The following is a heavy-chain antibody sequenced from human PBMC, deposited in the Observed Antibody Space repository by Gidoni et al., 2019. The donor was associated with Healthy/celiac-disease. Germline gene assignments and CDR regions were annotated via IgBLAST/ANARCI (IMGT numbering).Heavy chain of an antibody. V-gene: IGHV1-3*01. D-gene: IGHD3-3*01. Sequence: QVQLVQSGAEVKKPGASVKVSCKASGYTFTSYAMHWVRQAPGQRLEWMGWINAGNGNTKYSQKFQGRVTITRDTSASTAYMELSSLRSEDTAVYYCARSYDTIWPSFDYWGQGTLVTVSS. CDR1: GYTFTSYA. J-gene: IGHJ4*02. CDR2: INAGNGNT. CDR3: ARSYDTIWPSFDY.